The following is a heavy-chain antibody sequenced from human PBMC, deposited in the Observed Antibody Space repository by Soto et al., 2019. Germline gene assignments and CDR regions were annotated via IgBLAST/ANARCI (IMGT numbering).Heavy chain of an antibody. CDR2: ISYDGSNN. J-gene: IGHJ3*02. D-gene: IGHD2-15*01. CDR3: AKVDTPSCVWYCRTSAFDM. V-gene: IGHV3-30*19. CDR1: GVSFSSYG. Sequence: GGSLRLCCASFGVSFSSYGVPWFRQAPGKGLEWVAGISYDGSNNYFADSVKGRFTISRDNSKNTLYLQMNSLRAEDTAVYSCAKVDTPSCVWYCRTSAFDMWGQGTMGTVSS.